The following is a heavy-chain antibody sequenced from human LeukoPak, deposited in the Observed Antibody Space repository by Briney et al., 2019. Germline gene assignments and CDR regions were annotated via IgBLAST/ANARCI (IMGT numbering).Heavy chain of an antibody. CDR1: GGTFSSYA. CDR2: IIPIFGIA. CDR3: AREGEDVEMAN. J-gene: IGHJ4*02. V-gene: IGHV1-69*04. D-gene: IGHD5-24*01. Sequence: ASVKVSCKASGGTFSSYAISWVRQATGQGLEWMGRIIPIFGIANYAQKFQGRVTITVDKSTSTAYMELSSLRSEDTAVYYCAREGEDVEMANWGQGTLVTVSS.